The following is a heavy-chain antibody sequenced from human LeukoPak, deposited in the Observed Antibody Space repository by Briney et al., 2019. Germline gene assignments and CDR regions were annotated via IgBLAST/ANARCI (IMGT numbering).Heavy chain of an antibody. D-gene: IGHD3-22*01. CDR3: ARARTDSSGYCY. V-gene: IGHV4-39*07. CDR2: INHSGST. Sequence: SETLSLTCTVSGGSISSSGYYWSWIRQPPGKGLEWIGEINHSGSTNYNPSLKSRVTISVDTSKNQFSLKLSSVTAADTAVYYCARARTDSSGYCYWGQGTLVTVSS. J-gene: IGHJ4*02. CDR1: GGSISSSGYY.